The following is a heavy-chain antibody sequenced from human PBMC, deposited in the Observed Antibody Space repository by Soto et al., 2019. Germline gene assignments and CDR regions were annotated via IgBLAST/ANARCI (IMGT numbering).Heavy chain of an antibody. V-gene: IGHV1-69*01. CDR3: ARVYSGSYYDVNMTKKYNWFDP. CDR2: IIPIFGTA. Sequence: QVQLVQSGAEVKKPGSSVKVSCKASGGTFSSYAISWVRQAPGQGLEWMGGIIPIFGTANYAQKFQGRVTITADESTSTAYMELSSLRSEDTAVYYCARVYSGSYYDVNMTKKYNWFDPWGQGTLVTVSS. CDR1: GGTFSSYA. D-gene: IGHD1-26*01. J-gene: IGHJ5*02.